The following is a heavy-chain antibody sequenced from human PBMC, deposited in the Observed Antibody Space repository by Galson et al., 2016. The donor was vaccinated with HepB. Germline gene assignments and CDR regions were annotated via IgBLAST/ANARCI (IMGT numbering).Heavy chain of an antibody. V-gene: IGHV3-23*01. Sequence: SLRLSCAASGFTFSSYAMSWVRQAPGKGLEWVSAISGSGGSTYYADSVKGRFTISRDNSKNTLYLQMNSLRAEDTAVYYCAKVVMVRGVITKPRHYYFDYWGQGTLVTVSS. CDR3: AKVVMVRGVITKPRHYYFDY. D-gene: IGHD3-10*01. CDR2: ISGSGGST. CDR1: GFTFSSYA. J-gene: IGHJ4*02.